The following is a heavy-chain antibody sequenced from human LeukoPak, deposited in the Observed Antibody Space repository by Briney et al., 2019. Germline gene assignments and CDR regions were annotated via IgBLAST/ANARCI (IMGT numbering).Heavy chain of an antibody. CDR2: LTGSGGST. D-gene: IGHD1-1*01. J-gene: IGHJ3*02. CDR1: GFTFSNFV. Sequence: GGSLRLSCAASGFTFSNFVMTWVRQAPGKGLEWVSTLTGSGGSTYYADSVKGRFTISRDNSKNTLYLQMNSLRAEDTAVYYCATLMGTDAFDIWGQGTMVTVSS. CDR3: ATLMGTDAFDI. V-gene: IGHV3-23*01.